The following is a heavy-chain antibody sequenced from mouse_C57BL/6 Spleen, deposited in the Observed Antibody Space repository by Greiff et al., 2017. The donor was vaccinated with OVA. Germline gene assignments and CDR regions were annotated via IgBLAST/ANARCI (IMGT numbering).Heavy chain of an antibody. J-gene: IGHJ2*01. V-gene: IGHV1-75*01. CDR3: ARWHYGSSPFDY. Sequence: QVQLKQSGPELVKPGASVKISCKASGYTFTDYYINWVKQRPGQGLEWIGWIFPGSGSTYYNEKFKGKATLTVDKSSSTAYMLLSSLTSEDSAVYFCARWHYGSSPFDYWGQGTTLTVSS. CDR2: IFPGSGST. CDR1: GYTFTDYY. D-gene: IGHD1-1*01.